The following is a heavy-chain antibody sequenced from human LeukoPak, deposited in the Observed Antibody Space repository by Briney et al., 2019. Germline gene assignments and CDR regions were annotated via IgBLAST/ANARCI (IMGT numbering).Heavy chain of an antibody. CDR3: AKLQGAGGDNPFDY. V-gene: IGHV3-30*18. J-gene: IGHJ4*02. CDR2: ISYDGSNK. CDR1: GFTFSSYG. Sequence: PGGSLRLSCAASGFTFSSYGMHWVRQAPGKGLEWVAVISYDGSNKYYADSVKGRFTISRDNSKNTLYLQMNSLRAEDTAVYYCAKLQGAGGDNPFDYWGQGTLVTVSS. D-gene: IGHD4-23*01.